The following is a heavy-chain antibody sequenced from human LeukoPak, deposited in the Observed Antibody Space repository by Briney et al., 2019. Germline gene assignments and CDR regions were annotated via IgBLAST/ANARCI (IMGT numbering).Heavy chain of an antibody. V-gene: IGHV3-21*01. J-gene: IGHJ4*02. CDR3: ARDTQWAFDY. CDR2: ISSSSSYI. D-gene: IGHD1-26*01. Sequence: GGSLRLSCAASGFTFSSYSTNWVRQAPGKGLEWVSSISSSSSYIYYADSVKGRFTISRDNAKNSLYLQMNSLRVEDTAVYYCARDTQWAFDYWGQGILVTVSS. CDR1: GFTFSSYS.